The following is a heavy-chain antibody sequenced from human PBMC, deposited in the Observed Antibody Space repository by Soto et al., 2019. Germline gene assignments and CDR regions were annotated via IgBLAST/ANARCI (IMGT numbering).Heavy chain of an antibody. D-gene: IGHD5-12*01. J-gene: IGHJ6*02. CDR1: GFTFSSYG. Sequence: QVQLVESGGGVVQPGRSLRLSCAASGFTFSSYGMHWVRQAPGKGLEWVAVIWYDGSNKYYADSVKGRFTISRDNSKNTLYLQMNSLRAEDTAVYYWARCLRPLSEYGMDVWGQGTTVTVSS. CDR3: ARCLRPLSEYGMDV. CDR2: IWYDGSNK. V-gene: IGHV3-33*01.